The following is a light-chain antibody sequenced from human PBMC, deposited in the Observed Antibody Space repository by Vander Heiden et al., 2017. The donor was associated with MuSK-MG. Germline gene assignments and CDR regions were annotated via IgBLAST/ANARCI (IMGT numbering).Light chain of an antibody. J-gene: IGKJ5*01. Sequence: RSTQSPSFLSASVGDRVTISCRASQCISSFLFWYQQQPGQAPKLLIYATSTLHSGVPSRFSGSGSGTEFTLTISSLQPEDFATYYCQHLNSFPISFGQGTPVDIK. CDR3: QHLNSFPIS. CDR1: QCISSF. CDR2: ATS. V-gene: IGKV1-9*01.